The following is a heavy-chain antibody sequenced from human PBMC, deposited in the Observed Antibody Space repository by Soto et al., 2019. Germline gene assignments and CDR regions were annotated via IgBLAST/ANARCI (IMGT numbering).Heavy chain of an antibody. D-gene: IGHD2-8*01. V-gene: IGHV1-69*13. Sequence: SAKVSCEDSGGTFSSNAIRWVRQALCRCLEWMGGIIPIFGTANYAKKFQGRVTITADESTSTAYMELSSLRSEDTAVYFCAGAVSMLFVRWFDPWGQGTLVTVSS. J-gene: IGHJ5*02. CDR2: IIPIFGTA. CDR1: GGTFSSNA. CDR3: AGAVSMLFVRWFDP.